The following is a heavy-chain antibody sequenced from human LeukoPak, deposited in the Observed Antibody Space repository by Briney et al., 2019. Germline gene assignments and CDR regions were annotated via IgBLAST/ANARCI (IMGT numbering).Heavy chain of an antibody. D-gene: IGHD3-3*02. CDR1: GFTFSSYA. J-gene: IGHJ4*02. CDR3: AKSMSTFYRGFFDY. Sequence: GGSLRLSCAASGFTFSSYAMSWVRQAPGKGLEWVSAISGSGGSTYYADSVKGRLTISRDNSKNTLYLQINSLRAEDTAMYYCAKSMSTFYRGFFDYWGQGTLVSVSS. CDR2: ISGSGGST. V-gene: IGHV3-23*01.